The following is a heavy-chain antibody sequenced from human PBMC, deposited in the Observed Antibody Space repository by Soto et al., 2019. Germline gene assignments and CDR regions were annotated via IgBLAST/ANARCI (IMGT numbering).Heavy chain of an antibody. CDR3: ASSSSWYGDYYYYMDV. Sequence: ASVKVSCKASGYTFTSYDINWVRQATGQGLEWMGWMNPNSGNTGYAQKFQGRVTMTRNTSISTAYMELSSLRSEDTAVYYCASSSSWYGDYYYYMDVWGKGTTVTVSS. V-gene: IGHV1-8*01. J-gene: IGHJ6*03. CDR2: MNPNSGNT. CDR1: GYTFTSYD. D-gene: IGHD6-13*01.